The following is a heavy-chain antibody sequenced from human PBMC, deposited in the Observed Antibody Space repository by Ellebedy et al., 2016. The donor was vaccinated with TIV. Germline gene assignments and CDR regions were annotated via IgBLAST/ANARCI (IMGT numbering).Heavy chain of an antibody. V-gene: IGHV3-73*01. CDR3: TTVTTAYFDY. CDR1: GFHFSDFA. CDR2: IRSTANNYAT. J-gene: IGHJ4*02. D-gene: IGHD4-17*01. Sequence: GESLKISCRTPGFHFSDFALPWVPPASGKGLEWVGRIRSTANNYATAYAASMKGTFTISRDDSRNTAYLQMNSRKIEDTAVYYCTTVTTAYFDYWGQGTLVTVSS.